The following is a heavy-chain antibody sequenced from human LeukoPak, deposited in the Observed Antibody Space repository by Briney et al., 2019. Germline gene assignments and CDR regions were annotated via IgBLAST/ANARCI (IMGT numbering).Heavy chain of an antibody. CDR3: ARDDRYSYGYSQSGHFDY. V-gene: IGHV3-21*01. D-gene: IGHD5-18*01. CDR2: ISSTSNYI. CDR1: GFTFSSYS. Sequence: PGGSLRLSCAASGFTFSSYSMIWVRQAPGKGLEWVSSISSTSNYIYYADSVKGRFTISRDNAKTSLYLQMNSLRAEDTAVYYCARDDRYSYGYSQSGHFDYWGQGILVTVSS. J-gene: IGHJ4*02.